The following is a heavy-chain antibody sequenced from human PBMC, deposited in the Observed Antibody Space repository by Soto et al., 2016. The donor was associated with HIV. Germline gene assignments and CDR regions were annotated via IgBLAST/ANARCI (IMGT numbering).Heavy chain of an antibody. D-gene: IGHD3-10*01. V-gene: IGHV4-39*01. CDR1: GGSISSSSYY. CDR2: IYYSGST. CDR3: ARRLLLQYFDL. Sequence: QLQLQESGPGLVKPSETLSLTCTVSGGSISSSSYYWGWIRQPPGKGLEWIGSIYYSGSTYYNPSLKSRVTISVDTSKNQFSLKLSSVTAADTAVYYCARRLLLQYFDLWGLAPWSLSPQ. J-gene: IGHJ2*01.